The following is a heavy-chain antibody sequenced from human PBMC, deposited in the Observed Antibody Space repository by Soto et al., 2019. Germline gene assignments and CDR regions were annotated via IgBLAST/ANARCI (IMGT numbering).Heavy chain of an antibody. V-gene: IGHV1-69*08. J-gene: IGHJ4*02. D-gene: IGHD3-10*01. Sequence: QVQLVQSGAEVKKPGSSVKVSCKASGGTFSSYTISWVRQAPGQGLEWMGRIIPILGIANYAQKFQGRVXIXEDKSTSTAYRELSSLRSEDTAVYYCARDRGTDVDYWGQGTLVTVSS. CDR3: ARDRGTDVDY. CDR2: IIPILGIA. CDR1: GGTFSSYT.